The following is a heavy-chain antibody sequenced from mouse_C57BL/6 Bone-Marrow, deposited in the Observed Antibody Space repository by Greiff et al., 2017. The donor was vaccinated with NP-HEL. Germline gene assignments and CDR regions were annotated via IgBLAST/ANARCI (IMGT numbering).Heavy chain of an antibody. J-gene: IGHJ2*01. D-gene: IGHD2-5*01. Sequence: QVQLQQPGAELVKPGASVKLSCKASGYTFTSYWMHWVKQRPGQGLEWIGMIHPNSGSTNYNEKFKSKATLTVDNSSSTASMQLSSLTSEDSAVYYGARCYSNYLYDFDYWGQGTTLTVSS. CDR2: IHPNSGST. V-gene: IGHV1-64*01. CDR1: GYTFTSYW. CDR3: ARCYSNYLYDFDY.